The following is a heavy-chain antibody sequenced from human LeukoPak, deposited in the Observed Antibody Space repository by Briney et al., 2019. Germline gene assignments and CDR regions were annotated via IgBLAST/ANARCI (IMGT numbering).Heavy chain of an antibody. CDR1: GFTFSDHY. J-gene: IGHJ3*01. CDR3: ASTVDSGVDV. V-gene: IGHV3-72*01. D-gene: IGHD5-12*01. Sequence: AGSLRLSCVASGFTFSDHYMDWVRQAPGKGLEWVGRIRNKANSYTTEYVASVRGIFTISRDDSKNSLSLQMNGLKTADTAMSYCASTVDSGVDVWGQGKMVTVSS. CDR2: IRNKANSYTT.